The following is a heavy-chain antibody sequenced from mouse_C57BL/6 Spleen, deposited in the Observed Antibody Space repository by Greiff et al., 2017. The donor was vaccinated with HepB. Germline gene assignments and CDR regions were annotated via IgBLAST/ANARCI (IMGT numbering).Heavy chain of an antibody. CDR1: GYTFTDYE. V-gene: IGHV1-15*01. D-gene: IGHD1-1*01. CDR2: IDPETGGT. Sequence: VQLQQSGAELVRPGASVTLSCKASGYTFTDYEMHWVKQTPVHGLEWIGAIDPETGGTAYNQKFKGKAILTADKSSSTAYMELRSLTSEDSAVYYCTRDYYGNAYFDVWGTGTTVTVSS. CDR3: TRDYYGNAYFDV. J-gene: IGHJ1*03.